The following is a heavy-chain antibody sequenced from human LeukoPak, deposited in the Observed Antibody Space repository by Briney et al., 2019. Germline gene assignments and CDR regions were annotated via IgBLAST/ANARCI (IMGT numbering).Heavy chain of an antibody. Sequence: GGSLRLSCAASGFTFSNYEMHWVRHPPGKGPGWVSVVGVTGDTYYSASVKGRFIISRETAKNSLYLEMNSLRAGDTAVYYCARLSITMRHWDVWGQGTTVTVSS. CDR1: GFTFSNYE. CDR3: ARLSITMRHWDV. V-gene: IGHV3-13*01. D-gene: IGHD3-22*01. CDR2: VGVTGDT. J-gene: IGHJ6*02.